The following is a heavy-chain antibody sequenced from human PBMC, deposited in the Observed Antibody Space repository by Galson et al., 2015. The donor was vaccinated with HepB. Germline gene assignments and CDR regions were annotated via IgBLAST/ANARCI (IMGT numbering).Heavy chain of an antibody. D-gene: IGHD2-21*02. CDR2: ISTYNGDT. CDR1: GYTFTSYY. Sequence: SVKVSCKASGYTFTSYYISWVRQAPGQGPEWMGWISTYNGDTKFAQKLQGRVTMTTDTSTSTAYMELRRLRFDDTAVYYCARGGGDALPMDPLDSWGQGTLVTVSS. V-gene: IGHV1-18*01. CDR3: ARGGGDALPMDPLDS. J-gene: IGHJ4*02.